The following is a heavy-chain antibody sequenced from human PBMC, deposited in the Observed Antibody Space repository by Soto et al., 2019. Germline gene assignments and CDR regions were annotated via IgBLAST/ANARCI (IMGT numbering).Heavy chain of an antibody. CDR1: GGSISSYY. Sequence: SETLSLTCTVSGGSISSYYWSWIRQPPGKGLEWIGYIYYSGSTNYNPSLKSRVTISVDTSKNQFSLKLSSVTAADTAVYYCARAQQLGVDYWGQGTLVTVSS. D-gene: IGHD6-6*01. J-gene: IGHJ4*02. CDR3: ARAQQLGVDY. V-gene: IGHV4-59*01. CDR2: IYYSGST.